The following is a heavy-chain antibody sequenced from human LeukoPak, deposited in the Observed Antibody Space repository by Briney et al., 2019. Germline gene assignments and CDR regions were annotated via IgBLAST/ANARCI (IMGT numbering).Heavy chain of an antibody. CDR2: MHYSGST. V-gene: IGHV4-39*01. CDR3: ARLGYCSSTSFYMPN. Sequence: SETLSLTCTVSGGSISSGSDYWGWSRQPGGKGLEWIGSMHYSGSTYYNPSHKRGVAIAINTAKNEFARKLRFMTAADTAVYHCARLGYCSSTSFYMPNWGQGTLVTVSS. CDR1: GGSISSGSDY. J-gene: IGHJ4*02. D-gene: IGHD2-2*02.